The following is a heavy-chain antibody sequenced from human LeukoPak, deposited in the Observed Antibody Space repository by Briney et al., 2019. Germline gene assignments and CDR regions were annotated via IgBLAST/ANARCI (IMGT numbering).Heavy chain of an antibody. CDR3: AKDSSSGWFHWYFDL. CDR2: ISYDESNK. CDR1: GFTFSRYG. V-gene: IGHV3-30*18. Sequence: GGSLRLSCAASGFTFSRYGMHWVRQAPGKGLEWVAVISYDESNKYYADYVKGRFTISRDISKNTLYLQMNSLRAEDTAVYYCAKDSSSGWFHWYFDLWGRGTLVTVSS. D-gene: IGHD6-19*01. J-gene: IGHJ2*01.